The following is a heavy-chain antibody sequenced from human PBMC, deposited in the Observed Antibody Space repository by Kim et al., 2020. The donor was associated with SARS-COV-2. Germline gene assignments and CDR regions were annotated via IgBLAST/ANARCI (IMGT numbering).Heavy chain of an antibody. D-gene: IGHD1-1*01. V-gene: IGHV3-23*01. Sequence: DSVKGRFTTSRDNSKNTLYLQMNSLRAEETAVYYCAKSRTTPPPYYGMDVWGQGTTVTVSS. CDR3: AKSRTTPPPYYGMDV. J-gene: IGHJ6*02.